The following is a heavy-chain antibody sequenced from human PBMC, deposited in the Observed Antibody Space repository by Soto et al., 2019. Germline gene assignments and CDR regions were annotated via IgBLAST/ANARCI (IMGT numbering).Heavy chain of an antibody. J-gene: IGHJ4*02. D-gene: IGHD6-6*01. CDR1: GFTFSTYA. V-gene: IGHV3-21*01. Sequence: GGSLRLSCAASGFTFSTYAMTWVRQAPGKGLEWVSTMSSGGSTYYADSVKGRFTISRDNAKNSLYLQMNSLRAEDTAVYYCARETSGKRGSSLNYWGQGTPVTVSS. CDR2: MSSGGST. CDR3: ARETSGKRGSSLNY.